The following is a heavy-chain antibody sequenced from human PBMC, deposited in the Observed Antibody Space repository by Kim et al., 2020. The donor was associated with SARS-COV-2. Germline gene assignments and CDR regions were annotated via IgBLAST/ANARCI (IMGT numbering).Heavy chain of an antibody. CDR1: GFTVSSNY. D-gene: IGHD1-26*01. V-gene: IGHV3-53*01. J-gene: IGHJ4*02. Sequence: GGSLRLSCAASGFTVSSNYMSWVRQAPGKGLEWVSVIYSGVSTYYADSVKGRFTISRDNSKNTLYLQMNSLGAEDTAVYYCASTVYIVGATNYYFDYWGQGTLVTVSS. CDR2: IYSGVST. CDR3: ASTVYIVGATNYYFDY.